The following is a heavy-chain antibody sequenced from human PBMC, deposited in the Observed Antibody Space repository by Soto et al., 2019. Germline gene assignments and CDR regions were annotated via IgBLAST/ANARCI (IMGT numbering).Heavy chain of an antibody. CDR3: ARLGPNTYYYYYYMDV. J-gene: IGHJ6*03. V-gene: IGHV4-59*08. CDR1: GGSISSYY. Sequence: SETLSLTCTVSGGSISSYYWSWIRQPPGKGLEWIGYIYYSGSTNYNPSLKSRVTISVDTSKNQFSLKLSSVTAADTAVYYCARLGPNTYYYYYYMDVWGKGTTVTVSS. CDR2: IYYSGST.